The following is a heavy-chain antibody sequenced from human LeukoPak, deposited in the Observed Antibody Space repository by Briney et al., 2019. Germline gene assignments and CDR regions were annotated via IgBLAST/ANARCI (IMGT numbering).Heavy chain of an antibody. J-gene: IGHJ4*02. V-gene: IGHV4-59*01. D-gene: IGHD3-22*01. Sequence: SETLSLTCTVPGGSISSYYWSWIRQPPGKGLGWIGYIYYSGSTNYNPSLKSRVTISVDTSKNQFSLKLSSVTAADTAVYYCARGAGYYDTIDYWGQGTLVTVSS. CDR1: GGSISSYY. CDR3: ARGAGYYDTIDY. CDR2: IYYSGST.